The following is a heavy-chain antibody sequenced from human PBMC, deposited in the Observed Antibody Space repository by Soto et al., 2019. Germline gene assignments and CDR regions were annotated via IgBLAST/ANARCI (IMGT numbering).Heavy chain of an antibody. J-gene: IGHJ4*02. CDR1: GFTFSSYS. CDR2: ISSSSSYI. D-gene: IGHD2-15*01. V-gene: IGHV3-21*01. Sequence: GGSLRLSCAASGFTFSSYSMNWVRQAPGKGLEWVSSISSSSSYIYYADSVKGRFTISRDNAKNSLYLQMNSLRAEDTAVYYCARAKELLPTVDYWGQGTLVTVSS. CDR3: ARAKELLPTVDY.